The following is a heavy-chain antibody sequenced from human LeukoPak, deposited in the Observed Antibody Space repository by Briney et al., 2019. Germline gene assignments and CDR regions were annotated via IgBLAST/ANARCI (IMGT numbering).Heavy chain of an antibody. V-gene: IGHV4-34*01. CDR1: GGSFSGYY. J-gene: IGHJ4*02. Sequence: SETLSLTCAVYGGSFSGYYWSWIRQPPGKGPEWIGEINHSGSTNYNPSLKSRVTISVDTSKNQFTLKLSSVTAADTAVYYCATLVWGSYRPNDYWGQGTLVTVSS. D-gene: IGHD3-16*02. CDR3: ATLVWGSYRPNDY. CDR2: INHSGST.